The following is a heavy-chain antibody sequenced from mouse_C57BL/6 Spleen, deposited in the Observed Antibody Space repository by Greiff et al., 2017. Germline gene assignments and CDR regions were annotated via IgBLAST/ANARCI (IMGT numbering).Heavy chain of an antibody. Sequence: EVQGVESGGGLVQPGGSLSLSCAASGFTFTDYYMSWVRQPPGKALEWVGFISNKANGYTTEYSASVKGRFTISRDNSQSILYLPMNALRAECSATYYCARGGYYAMDYWGQGTSVTVSS. CDR2: ISNKANGYTT. V-gene: IGHV7-3*01. CDR3: ARGGYYAMDY. J-gene: IGHJ4*01. CDR1: GFTFTDYY.